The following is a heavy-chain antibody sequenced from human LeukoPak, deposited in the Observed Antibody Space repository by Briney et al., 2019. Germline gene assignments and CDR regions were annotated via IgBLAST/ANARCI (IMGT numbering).Heavy chain of an antibody. CDR3: ARHVRSGIQPWNFDY. J-gene: IGHJ4*02. D-gene: IGHD3-10*01. CDR2: IDPSDSYT. CDR1: GYSFTSYW. V-gene: IGHV5-10-1*01. Sequence: GESLKISCKGSGYSFTSYWIGWVRQVPGKGLEWMGRIDPSDSYTNYSPSFQGHVTISADKSISTAYLQWSSLEASDTAMYYCARHVRSGIQPWNFDYWGQGTLVTVSS.